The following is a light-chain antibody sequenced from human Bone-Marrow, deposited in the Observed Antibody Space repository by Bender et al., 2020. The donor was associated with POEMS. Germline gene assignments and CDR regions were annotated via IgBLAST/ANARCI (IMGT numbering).Light chain of an antibody. J-gene: IGLJ3*02. CDR2: DVT. CDR3: VAWDASLNGWV. CDR1: SSDVGSYNL. V-gene: IGLV2-14*02. Sequence: QSALTQPASVSGSPGQSITISCTGTSSDVGSYNLVSWYQQHPGKTPKLMIYDVTKRPSGVPDRFSGSKSGNTASLAITGLQSDDEAIYFCVAWDASLNGWVFGGGTKLTVL.